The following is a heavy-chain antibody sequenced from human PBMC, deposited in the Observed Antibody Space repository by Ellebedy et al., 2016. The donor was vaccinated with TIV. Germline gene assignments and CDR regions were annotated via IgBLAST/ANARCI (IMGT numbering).Heavy chain of an antibody. V-gene: IGHV1-18*01. J-gene: IGHJ4*02. CDR3: ARASTYDSGSQPIDY. Sequence: ASVKVSCKASGYTFTSYGISWVRQAPGQGLEWMGWISAYNGNTNYAQKLQGRVTMTTDTSTSTAYMELSSLRSEDTAVYYCARASTYDSGSQPIDYWGQGTLVTVSS. CDR1: GYTFTSYG. D-gene: IGHD3-10*01. CDR2: ISAYNGNT.